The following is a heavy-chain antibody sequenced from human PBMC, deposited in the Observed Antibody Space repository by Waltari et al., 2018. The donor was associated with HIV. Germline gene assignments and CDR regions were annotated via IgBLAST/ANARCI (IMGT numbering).Heavy chain of an antibody. CDR2: ISWNSGSI. V-gene: IGHV3-9*01. CDR1: GFTFDDYA. Sequence: EVQLVEPGGGLVQPGRSLRLSCAAPGFTFDDYAMHWVRQAPGKGLEWVSGISWNSGSIGYADSVKGRFTISRDNAKNSLYLQMNSLRAEDTALYYCAKDLAPYGSHGWSLDYWGQGTLVTVSS. D-gene: IGHD6-19*01. CDR3: AKDLAPYGSHGWSLDY. J-gene: IGHJ4*02.